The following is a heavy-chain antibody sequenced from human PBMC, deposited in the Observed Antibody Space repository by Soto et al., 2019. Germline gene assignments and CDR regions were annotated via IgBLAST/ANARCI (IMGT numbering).Heavy chain of an antibody. CDR3: ARIPYYYDSSGYYFNTNWYER. Sequence: SETRSLTCAVYGGPFSGYYWSWIRQPPGKGLEWIGEINHSGSTNYNPSLKSRVTISVDTSKNQFSLKLSSVTAADTAVYYCARIPYYYDSSGYYFNTNWYERWGQGTMVNVSS. CDR2: INHSGST. D-gene: IGHD3-22*01. J-gene: IGHJ5*02. V-gene: IGHV4-34*01. CDR1: GGPFSGYY.